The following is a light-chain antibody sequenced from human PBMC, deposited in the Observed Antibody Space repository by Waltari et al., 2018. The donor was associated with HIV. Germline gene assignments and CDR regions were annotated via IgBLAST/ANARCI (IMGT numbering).Light chain of an antibody. CDR3: QQYDNVPLT. CDR1: QHITHY. Sequence: DVQMTQSPSSLSASVGDGVTITCQASQHITHYLNWYEQKPGKAPKLLIFDASNLETGVPSRFSGSGSGTDFTFTISSLQPEDIATYYCQQYDNVPLTFGGGTKVEIK. CDR2: DAS. J-gene: IGKJ4*01. V-gene: IGKV1-33*01.